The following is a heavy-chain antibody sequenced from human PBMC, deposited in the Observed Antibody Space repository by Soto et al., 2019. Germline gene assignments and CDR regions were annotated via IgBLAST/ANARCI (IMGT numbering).Heavy chain of an antibody. V-gene: IGHV3-73*02. CDR3: TRLGYSYGGDY. CDR1: GFTFSGSA. D-gene: IGHD5-18*01. J-gene: IGHJ4*02. Sequence: EVQLVESGGGLVQPGGSLKLSCAASGFTFSGSAMHWVRQASGKGLEWVGRIRSKANSYATAYAASVKGRFTISRDDSKNTAYLQMNSLKTEDTAVYYCTRLGYSYGGDYWGQGTLVTVSS. CDR2: IRSKANSYAT.